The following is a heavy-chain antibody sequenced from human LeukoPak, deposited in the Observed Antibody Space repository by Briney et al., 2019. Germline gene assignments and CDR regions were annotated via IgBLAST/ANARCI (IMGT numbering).Heavy chain of an antibody. CDR3: ATPITNLVGYGMDV. Sequence: SVKVSCKASGYTFTSYAISWVRQAPGQGLEWMGGIIPIFGTANYAQKFQGRVTITADESTSTAYMELSSLRSEDTAVYYCATPITNLVGYGMDVWGQGTTVTVSS. J-gene: IGHJ6*02. V-gene: IGHV1-69*13. CDR2: IIPIFGTA. CDR1: GYTFTSYA. D-gene: IGHD2-15*01.